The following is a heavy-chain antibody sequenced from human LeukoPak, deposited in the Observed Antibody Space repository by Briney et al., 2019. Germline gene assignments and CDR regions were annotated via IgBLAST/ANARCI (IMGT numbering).Heavy chain of an antibody. D-gene: IGHD3-10*01. Sequence: GGSLRLSCSASGFTFSSYVMHWVRQAPGKRLEYVSVISSNGGSTYYADSVKGRFTISRDNSKNTLYLQMSSLRTEDTAVYYCGGSPDYWGQGTLVTVSS. J-gene: IGHJ4*02. CDR2: ISSNGGST. CDR3: GGSPDY. V-gene: IGHV3-64D*06. CDR1: GFTFSSYV.